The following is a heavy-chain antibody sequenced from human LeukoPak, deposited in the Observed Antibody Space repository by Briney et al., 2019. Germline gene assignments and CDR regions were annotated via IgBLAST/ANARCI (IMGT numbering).Heavy chain of an antibody. CDR2: IKQDGSEK. CDR1: GFTFSSYW. D-gene: IGHD6-19*01. CDR3: ARAGGSGWYIGYYYYYYMDV. J-gene: IGHJ6*03. Sequence: GGSLRLSCAASGFTFSSYWMSWVRQAPGKGLEWVANIKQDGSEKYYVDSVKGRFTISRDNAKNSLYLQMNSLRAEDTAVYYCARAGGSGWYIGYYYYYYMDVWGKGTTVTVSS. V-gene: IGHV3-7*01.